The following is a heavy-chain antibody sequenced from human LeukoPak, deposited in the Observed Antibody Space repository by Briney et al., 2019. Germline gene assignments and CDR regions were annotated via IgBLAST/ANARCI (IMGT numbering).Heavy chain of an antibody. V-gene: IGHV3-74*01. CDR2: SKSDWSST. Sequence: PGGSLRLSCAASGFTFSNYWMHWVRQAPGKGLVWVSRSKSDWSSTSYADSVKGRFTISRDNAKNTLYLQMNSLRAEDTAVYYCARMDYYDSSGYPHWYFDLWGRGTLVTVSS. D-gene: IGHD3-22*01. J-gene: IGHJ2*01. CDR3: ARMDYYDSSGYPHWYFDL. CDR1: GFTFSNYW.